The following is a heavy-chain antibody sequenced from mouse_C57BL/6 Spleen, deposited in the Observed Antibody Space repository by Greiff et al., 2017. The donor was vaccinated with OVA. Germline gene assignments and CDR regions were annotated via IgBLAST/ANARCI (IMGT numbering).Heavy chain of an antibody. CDR2: IRRKSSNYAT. J-gene: IGHJ4*01. D-gene: IGHD4-1*01. CDR3: VREELFLGMDY. CDR1: GFTFNTYA. V-gene: IGHV10-3*01. Sequence: EVKLVESGGGLVQPKGSLKLSCAASGFTFNTYAMHWVRQAPGKGLEWVARIRRKSSNYATYYADSGKDRFTISRDDSQRMLYLQMHNLKTEDTAMYYCVREELFLGMDYWGQGTSVTVSS.